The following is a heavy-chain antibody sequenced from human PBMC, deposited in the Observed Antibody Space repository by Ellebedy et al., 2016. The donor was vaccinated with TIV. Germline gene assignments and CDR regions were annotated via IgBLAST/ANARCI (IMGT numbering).Heavy chain of an antibody. Sequence: ASVKVSCXASGYTFTGYYMHWVRQAPGQGLEWMGWINPNSGGTNYAQKFQGRVTMTRDTSISTAYMELSRLRSDDTAVYYCARASAVAAPLPDPWGQGTLVTVPS. CDR1: GYTFTGYY. CDR3: ARASAVAAPLPDP. CDR2: INPNSGGT. D-gene: IGHD6-19*01. J-gene: IGHJ5*02. V-gene: IGHV1-2*02.